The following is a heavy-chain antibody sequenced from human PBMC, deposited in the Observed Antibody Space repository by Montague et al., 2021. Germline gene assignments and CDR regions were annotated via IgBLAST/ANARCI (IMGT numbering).Heavy chain of an antibody. V-gene: IGHV3-23*01. CDR1: GFTFRSYA. CDR2: ITASGATT. CDR3: ANARVAGAGAEDY. D-gene: IGHD6-19*01. J-gene: IGHJ4*02. Sequence: SLRLSCAASGFTFRSYAMSWVRQSAGKGLEWVSTITASGATTYYEASVKGRFTISRDNSKNTLYLQMNSLRAEDTAIYFCANARVAGAGAEDYWGQGALVTVSS.